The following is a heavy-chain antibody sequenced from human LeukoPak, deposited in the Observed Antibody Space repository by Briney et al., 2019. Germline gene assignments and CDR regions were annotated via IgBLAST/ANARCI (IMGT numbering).Heavy chain of an antibody. Sequence: PSETLSLTCTVSGGSLSGYYWSWIRQPPGKGLEWIGFIYYSGSTYYNPSLKSRVTISVDTSKNQFSLKLSSVTAADTAVYYCASGLAPPIAAAGHYYYMDVWGKGTTVTVSS. D-gene: IGHD6-13*01. V-gene: IGHV4-59*01. CDR3: ASGLAPPIAAAGHYYYMDV. J-gene: IGHJ6*03. CDR1: GGSLSGYY. CDR2: IYYSGST.